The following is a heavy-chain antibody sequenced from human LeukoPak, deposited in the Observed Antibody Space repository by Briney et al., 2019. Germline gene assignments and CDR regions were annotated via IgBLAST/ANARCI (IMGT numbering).Heavy chain of an antibody. CDR3: ARRRYSSGWGNAFDI. CDR1: GGSISSYY. J-gene: IGHJ3*02. Sequence: PSETLSLTCTVSGGSISSYYWSWIRQPAGKGLEWIGRIYTSGSTNYNPSLKSRVTMSVDTSKNQFSLKLSSVTAADTAVYYRARRRYSSGWGNAFDIWGQGTMVTVSS. V-gene: IGHV4-4*07. CDR2: IYTSGST. D-gene: IGHD3-22*01.